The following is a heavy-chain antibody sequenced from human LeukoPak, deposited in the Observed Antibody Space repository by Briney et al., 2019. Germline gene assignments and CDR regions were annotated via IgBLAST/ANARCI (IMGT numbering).Heavy chain of an antibody. CDR3: ARGSSSLDYFDY. J-gene: IGHJ4*02. D-gene: IGHD6-13*01. V-gene: IGHV4-39*01. CDR2: IYYSGST. Sequence: SETLSLTCTVSGGSISSSSYYWGWIRQPPGKGLEWIGSIYYSGSTYYDPSLKSRVTISVDTSKNQFSLKLSSVTAADTAVYYCARGSSSLDYFDYWGQGTLVTVSS. CDR1: GGSISSSSYY.